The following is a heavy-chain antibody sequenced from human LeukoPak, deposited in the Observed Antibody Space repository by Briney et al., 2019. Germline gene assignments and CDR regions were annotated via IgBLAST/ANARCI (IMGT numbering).Heavy chain of an antibody. J-gene: IGHJ4*02. CDR3: ARGIRDFDY. Sequence: SETLSLTCTVSGYSISSGYYWGWIRQPPGKGLEWIGYIYYSGSTYCNPSLKSRLTISVDTSKNQFSLKLSSVTAADTAVYYCARGIRDFDYWGQGTLVTVSS. CDR1: GYSISSGYY. V-gene: IGHV4-30-4*08. CDR2: IYYSGST.